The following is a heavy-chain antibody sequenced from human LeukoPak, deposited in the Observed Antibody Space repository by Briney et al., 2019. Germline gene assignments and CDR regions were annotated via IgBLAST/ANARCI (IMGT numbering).Heavy chain of an antibody. CDR2: IKYDGSQK. V-gene: IGHV3-7*04. Sequence: GGSLRLSCAASGFTLGGFWMTWLRQAPGKGLEWVGSIKYDGSQKYYVESVKGRFTISRDNAKNSLYLQMNSLGAEDTAVYYCARDSPEPGQFFDYWGQGALVTVSS. D-gene: IGHD1-14*01. CDR3: ARDSPEPGQFFDY. CDR1: GFTLGGFW. J-gene: IGHJ4*02.